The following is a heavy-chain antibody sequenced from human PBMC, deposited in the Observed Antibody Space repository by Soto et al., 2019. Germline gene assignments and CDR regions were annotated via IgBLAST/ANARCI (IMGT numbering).Heavy chain of an antibody. CDR3: AKDRPTQIKLARVEMGYYYYGMDV. Sequence: GGSLRLSCAASGFTFSSYAMSWVRQAPGKGLEWVSAISGSGGSTYYADSVKGRFTISRDNSKNTLYLQMNSLRAEDTAVYYCAKDRPTQIKLARVEMGYYYYGMDVWGQGTTVTVSS. CDR2: ISGSGGST. J-gene: IGHJ6*02. CDR1: GFTFSSYA. V-gene: IGHV3-23*01. D-gene: IGHD2-21*01.